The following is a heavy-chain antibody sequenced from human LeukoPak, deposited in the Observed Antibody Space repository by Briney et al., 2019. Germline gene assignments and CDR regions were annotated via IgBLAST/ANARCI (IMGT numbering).Heavy chain of an antibody. V-gene: IGHV3-7*01. CDR3: ARDTDDFQGLDI. D-gene: IGHD3-3*01. J-gene: IGHJ3*02. CDR1: GITFSTYW. Sequence: GGSLRLSCAASGITFSTYWMSWVRQAPGKGLEWVANINQDGSEKYYVDSVKGRFTISRDNAKNSLYLQMNNLRAEDTAVYYCARDTDDFQGLDIWGLGTMVTVSS. CDR2: INQDGSEK.